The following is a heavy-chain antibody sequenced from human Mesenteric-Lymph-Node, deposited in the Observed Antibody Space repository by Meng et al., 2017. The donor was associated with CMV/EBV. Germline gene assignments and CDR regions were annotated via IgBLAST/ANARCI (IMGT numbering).Heavy chain of an antibody. CDR1: GFTFSSAW. D-gene: IGHD5-18*01. V-gene: IGHV3-15*01. CDR3: TKHLPVDTAMVQHYYYGMDV. CDR2: IKSKTDGGTT. J-gene: IGHJ6*02. Sequence: GGSLRLSCTASGFTFSSAWMTWVRQAPGKGLEWVGRIKSKTDGGTTDYAAPVKGRFTISRDDSKNTLYLQMNSLKTEDTAVYYCTKHLPVDTAMVQHYYYGMDVWGQGTTVTVSS.